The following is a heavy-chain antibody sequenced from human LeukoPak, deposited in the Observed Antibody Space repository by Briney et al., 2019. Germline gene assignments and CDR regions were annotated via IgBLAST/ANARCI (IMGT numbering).Heavy chain of an antibody. J-gene: IGHJ4*02. V-gene: IGHV3-21*01. D-gene: IGHD3-22*01. Sequence: GGSLRLSCAASGFTFSSYAMSWVRQAPGKGLEWVSSISSSSSYIYYADSVKGRFTISRDNAKNSLYLQMNSLRAEDTAVYYCARYYYDSSGLYNHDYWGQGTLVTVSS. CDR1: GFTFSSYA. CDR3: ARYYYDSSGLYNHDY. CDR2: ISSSSSYI.